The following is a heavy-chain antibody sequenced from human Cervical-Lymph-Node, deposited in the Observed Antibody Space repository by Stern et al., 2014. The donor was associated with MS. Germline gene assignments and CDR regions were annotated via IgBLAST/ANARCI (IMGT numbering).Heavy chain of an antibody. Sequence: EVHLVESGGGLVQPGRSLRLSCAASGFTFDDYAMHWVRQAPGKGLEWVSGISWNSGSIGYADSVKGRFTISRDNAKNSLYLQMNSLRAEDTALYYCAKDTAMNGYYFDYWGQGTLVTVSS. CDR1: GFTFDDYA. V-gene: IGHV3-9*01. CDR2: ISWNSGSI. CDR3: AKDTAMNGYYFDY. J-gene: IGHJ4*02. D-gene: IGHD5-18*01.